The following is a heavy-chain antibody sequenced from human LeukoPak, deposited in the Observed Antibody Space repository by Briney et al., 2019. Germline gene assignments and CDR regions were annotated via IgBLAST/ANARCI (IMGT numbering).Heavy chain of an antibody. Sequence: GGSLRLSCAASGFTFSSYSMHWVCQAPGKGLEWVSSISGSSYSIYYADSVKGRFTISRDNAKNSLYLQMNSLTAEDTAVYYCARSEGRPFDIWGQGTMVTVSS. CDR2: ISGSSYSI. V-gene: IGHV3-21*01. CDR3: ARSEGRPFDI. D-gene: IGHD6-6*01. J-gene: IGHJ3*02. CDR1: GFTFSSYS.